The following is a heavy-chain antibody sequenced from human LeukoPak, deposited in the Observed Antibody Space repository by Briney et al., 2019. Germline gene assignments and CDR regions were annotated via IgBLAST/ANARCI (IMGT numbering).Heavy chain of an antibody. V-gene: IGHV1-18*01. CDR3: ARTSSGWYLGDY. J-gene: IGHJ4*02. CDR2: ISGYNGNT. Sequence: ASVKVSCKASGYTFTIHGISWVRQAPGQGREWMGWISGYNGNTDYAQNLQDRVTMTTDTSTTTAYMELRSLRSDDTAVYYCARTSSGWYLGDYWGQGTLVTVSS. CDR1: GYTFTIHG. D-gene: IGHD6-19*01.